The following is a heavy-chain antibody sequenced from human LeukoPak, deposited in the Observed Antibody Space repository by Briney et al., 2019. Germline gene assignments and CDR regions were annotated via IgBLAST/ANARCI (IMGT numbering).Heavy chain of an antibody. Sequence: GGSLRLSCAASGFTFTSYAVHWVRQAPGQGLEYVSAIGSDGRTTNYANSVKGRFTISRDNYKKTVYLQMGSLRVDDMGVYFCARERAQYYPGAALKDAFDMWGQGTMVTVSS. CDR1: GFTFTSYA. J-gene: IGHJ3*02. CDR3: ARERAQYYPGAALKDAFDM. V-gene: IGHV3-64*01. CDR2: IGSDGRTT. D-gene: IGHD2-15*01.